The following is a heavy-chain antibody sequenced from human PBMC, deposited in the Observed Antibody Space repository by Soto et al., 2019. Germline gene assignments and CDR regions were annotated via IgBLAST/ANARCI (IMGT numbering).Heavy chain of an antibody. CDR2: ISYDGSNK. V-gene: IGHV3-30*18. Sequence: VGSLRLSCAASGFTFSSYGMHWVRQAPVKVLEWVAVISYDGSNKYYADSVKGRFTISRDNSKNTLYLQMNSLRAEDTAVYYCAKDGQYYDFWSGYYTPHDYWGQGTLVTVSS. D-gene: IGHD3-3*01. CDR3: AKDGQYYDFWSGYYTPHDY. J-gene: IGHJ4*02. CDR1: GFTFSSYG.